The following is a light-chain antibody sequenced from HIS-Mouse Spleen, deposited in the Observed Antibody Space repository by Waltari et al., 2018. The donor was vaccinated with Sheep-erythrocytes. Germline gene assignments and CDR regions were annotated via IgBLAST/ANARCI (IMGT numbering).Light chain of an antibody. CDR2: DVS. V-gene: IGLV2-11*01. Sequence: QSALTQPRSVSGSPGQSVTISCTGTSSDVGGYNFVPWYQQHPGKAPKRMTYDVSKRPSGVPKRFSGCKSGNAASLAISGLQAEDEADYYCCSYAGSYTFWVFGGGTKLTVL. CDR3: CSYAGSYTFWV. J-gene: IGLJ3*02. CDR1: SSDVGGYNF.